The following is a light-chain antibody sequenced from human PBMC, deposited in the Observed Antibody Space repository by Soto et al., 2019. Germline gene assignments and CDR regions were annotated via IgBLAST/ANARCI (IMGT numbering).Light chain of an antibody. CDR2: DVS. V-gene: IGLV2-14*01. Sequence: QTASVSGSPGQSITISCTGTSSDVGGYNYVSWYQQHPGKAPKLMIYDVSNRPSGVSNRFSGSKSGNTASLTISGLQAEDEADYYCSSYTSSSTWVFGGGTKLTVL. CDR3: SSYTSSSTWV. CDR1: SSDVGGYNY. J-gene: IGLJ3*02.